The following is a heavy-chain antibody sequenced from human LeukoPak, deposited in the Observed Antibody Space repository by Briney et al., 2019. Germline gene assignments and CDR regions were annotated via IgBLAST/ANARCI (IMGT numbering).Heavy chain of an antibody. D-gene: IGHD1-26*01. J-gene: IGHJ5*02. V-gene: IGHV3-7*01. CDR3: ARPPSSGSYYT. CDR2: MKQDGSEK. Sequence: GGSLRLSCAASGFTFSSYWMSWVRQAPGKGLEWVANMKQDGSEKYYVDSVKGRFTISRDNAKNSLYLQMNSLRAEDTAVHYCARPPSSGSYYTWGQGTLVTVSS. CDR1: GFTFSSYW.